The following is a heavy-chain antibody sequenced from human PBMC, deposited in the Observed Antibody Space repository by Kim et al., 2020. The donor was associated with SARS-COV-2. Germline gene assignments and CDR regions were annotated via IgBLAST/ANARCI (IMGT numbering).Heavy chain of an antibody. CDR3: ASDGIGASPGDVFNI. CDR1: GFTFNRHS. CDR2: TDAKGVAV. V-gene: IGHV3-48*02. Sequence: GGSLRLSCIASGFTFNRHSMNWVRQAPGKGLEWLSFTDAKGVAVHYADSVKGRFTISRDNDKNSLSLQMDSLKDDDTAVYYCASDGIGASPGDVFNIWGQGTMVTVSS. J-gene: IGHJ3*02. D-gene: IGHD1-26*01.